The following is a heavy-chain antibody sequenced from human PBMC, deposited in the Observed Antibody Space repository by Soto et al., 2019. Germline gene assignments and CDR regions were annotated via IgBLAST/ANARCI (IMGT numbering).Heavy chain of an antibody. CDR1: GGSFSVYY. CDR3: ARQRRGAWYHLKYSRPFLDY. V-gene: IGHV4-34*01. Sequence: PSETLSLTCAVYGGSFSVYYWSWIRQPPGKGLEWIGEINQSGSTNYNPSLKSRVTISVDTSKNQFSLKLSSVTAADTAVYYCARQRRGAWYHLKYSRPFLDYGGXGT. D-gene: IGHD6-6*01. CDR2: INQSGST. J-gene: IGHJ4*02.